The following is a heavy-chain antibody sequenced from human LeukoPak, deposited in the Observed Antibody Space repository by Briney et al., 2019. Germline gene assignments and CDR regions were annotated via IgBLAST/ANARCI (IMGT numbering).Heavy chain of an antibody. J-gene: IGHJ4*02. D-gene: IGHD3-16*01. CDR3: VRGGEIGFEY. CDR1: GYTLSTSD. V-gene: IGHV3-13*01. CDR2: VGSNGVT. Sequence: GGSLTLSCAASGYTLSTSDMHWDRPASGSGLDWVSSVGSNGVTHYAVSVNGRFTIYRENAKNSGYLQMKSLRDGDVAVYHCVRGGEIGFEYWGEGTLVTVSS.